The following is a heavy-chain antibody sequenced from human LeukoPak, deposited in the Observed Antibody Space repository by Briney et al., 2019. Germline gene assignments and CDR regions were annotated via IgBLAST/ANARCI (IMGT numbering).Heavy chain of an antibody. D-gene: IGHD3-10*01. Sequence: PSETLSLTCAVYGGSFSGYYWSWIRQPPGKGLEWIGEINHSGSTNYNPSLKSRVTISVDTSKNQFSLKLSSVTAADTAVYYCARINYYGSGLDLCGQGALVTVSS. CDR3: ARINYYGSGLDL. CDR2: INHSGST. CDR1: GGSFSGYY. J-gene: IGHJ5*02. V-gene: IGHV4-34*01.